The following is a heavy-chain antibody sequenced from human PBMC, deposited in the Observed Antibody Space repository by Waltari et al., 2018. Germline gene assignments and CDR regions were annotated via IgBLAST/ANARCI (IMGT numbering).Heavy chain of an antibody. CDR3: ARGGPDYGGNSDYFDY. CDR1: GGSISSGYYY. CDR2: IYYSGST. V-gene: IGHV4-30-4*08. D-gene: IGHD2-21*02. J-gene: IGHJ4*02. Sequence: QVQLQESGPGLVKPSQTLSLTCTVPGGSISSGYYYWSWIRQPPGKGLEWIGYIYYSGSTYYNPSLKSRVTISVDTSKNQFSLKLSSVTAADTAVYYCARGGPDYGGNSDYFDYWGQGTLVTVSS.